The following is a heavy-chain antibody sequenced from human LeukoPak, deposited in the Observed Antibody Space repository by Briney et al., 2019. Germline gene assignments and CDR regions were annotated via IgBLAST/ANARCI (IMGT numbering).Heavy chain of an antibody. D-gene: IGHD3-9*01. CDR3: ARSGDILTGYASFDY. CDR1: GYTFTSYG. Sequence: ASVKVSCKASGYTFTSYGISWVRQAPGQGPEWMGVISPSGGSTTYAQKFQGRVTLTRDMSTSTDYLELRSLRSDDTAVYYCARSGDILTGYASFDYWGQGTLVTVSS. J-gene: IGHJ4*02. V-gene: IGHV1-18*01. CDR2: ISPSGGST.